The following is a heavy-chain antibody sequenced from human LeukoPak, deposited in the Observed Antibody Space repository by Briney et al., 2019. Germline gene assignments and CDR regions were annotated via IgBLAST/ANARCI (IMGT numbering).Heavy chain of an antibody. J-gene: IGHJ4*02. V-gene: IGHV1-69*13. Sequence: SVKVSCKASGYTFTSYDINWVRQATGQGLEWMGGIIPIFGTANYAQKFQGRVTITADESTSTAYMELSSLRSEDTAVYYCASPGIAAAADYFDYWGQGTLVTVSS. CDR3: ASPGIAAAADYFDY. CDR1: GYTFTSYD. D-gene: IGHD6-13*01. CDR2: IIPIFGTA.